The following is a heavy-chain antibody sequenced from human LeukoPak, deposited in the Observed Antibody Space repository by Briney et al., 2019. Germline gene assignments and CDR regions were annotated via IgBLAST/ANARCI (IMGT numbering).Heavy chain of an antibody. CDR1: TFTFSSYT. CDR2: ISGSGGST. J-gene: IGHJ4*02. D-gene: IGHD1-1*01. CDR3: AKANWDDEYIFTN. V-gene: IGHV3-23*01. Sequence: GESLRLSCVASTFTFSSYTMSWVRQAPGKGLEWVSGISGSGGSTYYADSVTGRFTISRDNSKSTLYLQMNSLRVEDTAVYYCAKANWDDEYIFTNWGQGTLVTVSS.